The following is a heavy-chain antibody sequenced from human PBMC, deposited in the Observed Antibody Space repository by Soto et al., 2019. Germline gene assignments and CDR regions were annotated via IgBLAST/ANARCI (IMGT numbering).Heavy chain of an antibody. CDR1: GGSISSSSYY. CDR3: ARRNDFWSGYGGAFDI. J-gene: IGHJ3*02. Sequence: AETLSLSCTVSGGSISSSSYYWGWIRQPPGKGLEWIGSIYYSGSTYYNPSLKSRVTISVDTSKNQFSLKLSSVTAADTAVYYCARRNDFWSGYGGAFDIWGQGTMVTVS. D-gene: IGHD3-3*01. V-gene: IGHV4-39*01. CDR2: IYYSGST.